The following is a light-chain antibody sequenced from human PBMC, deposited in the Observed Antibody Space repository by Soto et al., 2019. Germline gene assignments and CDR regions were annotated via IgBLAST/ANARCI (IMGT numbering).Light chain of an antibody. V-gene: IGKV3-15*01. CDR1: HFVSSR. Sequence: EIVVTQSPATLSASPGERVTLSCRASHFVSSRLAWYQQRPGQVPRLLIYDTSTRAPGISARFSGSGSGTEFTLNISSLQSDDFAVYYCQEYIHWPPGMFGPGPTVDIK. CDR2: DTS. J-gene: IGKJ1*01. CDR3: QEYIHWPPGM.